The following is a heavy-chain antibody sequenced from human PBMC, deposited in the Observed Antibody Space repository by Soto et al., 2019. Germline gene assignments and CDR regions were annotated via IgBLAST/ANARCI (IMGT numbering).Heavy chain of an antibody. Sequence: QVQLVESGGGVVQPGRSLRLSCAASGFTFSSYAMHWVRQAPGKGLEWVAVISYDGSNKYYADSVKGRFTISRDNSKNTLYLQMNSLRDEDTAVYYCTPLAGWHWGQGTLVTVSS. CDR3: TPLAGWH. V-gene: IGHV3-30-3*01. CDR2: ISYDGSNK. J-gene: IGHJ4*02. CDR1: GFTFSSYA.